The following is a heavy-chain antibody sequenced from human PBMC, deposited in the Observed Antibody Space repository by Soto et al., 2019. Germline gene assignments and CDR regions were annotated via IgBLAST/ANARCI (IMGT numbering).Heavy chain of an antibody. J-gene: IGHJ3*02. CDR3: ASEGQIGATVFDFDI. V-gene: IGHV3-21*01. D-gene: IGHD5-12*01. CDR1: GFTFRSYS. Sequence: GGSLRLYCAASGFTFRSYSMNWVRQAPGKGLEWVSSISSSSSYIYYADSVKGRFTLCRVNAKNSLYLQMNSLRADDMSVYYCASEGQIGATVFDFDIWGQGPMVTVSS. CDR2: ISSSSSYI.